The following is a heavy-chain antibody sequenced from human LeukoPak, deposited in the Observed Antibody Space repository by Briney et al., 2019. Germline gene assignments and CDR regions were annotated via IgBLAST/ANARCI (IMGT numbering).Heavy chain of an antibody. CDR2: ISSSGSIR. Sequence: PGGSLRLSCGASGFIFSSYEMNWVRQAPGKGLEWVSYISSSGSIRYYADSVKGRFTISRDNAKNSLYLQMNSLRAEDMALYYCAKAQGSGYYSSFDYWGQGTLVTVSS. CDR1: GFIFSSYE. V-gene: IGHV3-48*03. CDR3: AKAQGSGYYSSFDY. D-gene: IGHD3-22*01. J-gene: IGHJ4*02.